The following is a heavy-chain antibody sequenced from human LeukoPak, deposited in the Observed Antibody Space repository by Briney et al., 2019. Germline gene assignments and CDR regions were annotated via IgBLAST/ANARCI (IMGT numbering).Heavy chain of an antibody. V-gene: IGHV4-30-4*08. J-gene: IGHJ6*02. D-gene: IGHD3-10*01. CDR1: GGSISSGDYY. CDR3: ASSRGGYYYYGMDV. CDR2: IYYSGST. Sequence: SETLSLTCTVSGGSISSGDYYWSWIRQPPGKGLEWIGYIYYSGSTYYNPSLKSRVTISVDTSKNQFSLKLSSVTAADTAVYYCASSRGGYYYYGMDVWGQGTTVTVSS.